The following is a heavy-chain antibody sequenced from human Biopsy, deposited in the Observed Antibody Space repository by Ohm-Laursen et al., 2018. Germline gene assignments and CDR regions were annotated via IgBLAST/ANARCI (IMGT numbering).Heavy chain of an antibody. CDR1: GASVNPFDFY. CDR2: IFYSGTT. CDR3: ARAYYYGAGSFYSPWMEV. J-gene: IGHJ6*02. D-gene: IGHD3-10*01. V-gene: IGHV4-61*08. Sequence: GTLSLTCTVSGASVNPFDFYWAWIRQPPGKGLEWIGYIFYSGTTKYNPSLQRRVRLSLDTANNQFSLTLRSVRAADTATYYCARAYYYGAGSFYSPWMEVWGQGTTVSVS.